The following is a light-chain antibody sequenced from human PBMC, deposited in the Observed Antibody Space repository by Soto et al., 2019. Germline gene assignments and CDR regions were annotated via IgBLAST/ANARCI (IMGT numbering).Light chain of an antibody. J-gene: IGKJ4*01. V-gene: IGKV1-39*01. CDR1: QSITTW. CDR2: DVS. Sequence: DIQMTQSPSTVSASVGDSVTITCRASQSITTWLAWYQQRPGKAPKLLIYDVSSLQSGVPSRFSGSGSGTDFILSITSLQPEDFATYYCQQSYSAPLTFGGGTKVDIK. CDR3: QQSYSAPLT.